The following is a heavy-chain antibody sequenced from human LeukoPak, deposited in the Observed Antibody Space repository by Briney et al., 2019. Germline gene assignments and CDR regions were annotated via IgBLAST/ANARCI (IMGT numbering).Heavy chain of an antibody. D-gene: IGHD5-18*01. CDR2: ISSSGSTI. Sequence: GGSLRLSCAASGFTFSDYYMSWIRQAPGKGLEWVSYISSSGSTIYYADSVKGRFTISRDSAKNSLYLQMNSLRAEDTAAYYCARAGEVTAVSFDYWGQGTLVTVSS. J-gene: IGHJ4*02. CDR1: GFTFSDYY. V-gene: IGHV3-11*01. CDR3: ARAGEVTAVSFDY.